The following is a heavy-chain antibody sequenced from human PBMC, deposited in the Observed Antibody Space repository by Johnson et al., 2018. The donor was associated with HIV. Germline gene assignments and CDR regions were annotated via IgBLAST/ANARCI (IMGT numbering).Heavy chain of an antibody. CDR2: IYSGGST. CDR3: AKGTHYSDSSGYWSNDAFDI. CDR1: GFTFSDYY. Sequence: VQLVESGGGLIQPGGSLRLSCAASGFTFSDYYMSWIRQAPGKGLEWVSVIYSGGSTYYADSVKGRFTISRDNSKNTLYLQMNSLRAEDTAVYYCAKGTHYSDSSGYWSNDAFDIWGQGTRVTVSS. V-gene: IGHV3-53*01. J-gene: IGHJ3*02. D-gene: IGHD3-22*01.